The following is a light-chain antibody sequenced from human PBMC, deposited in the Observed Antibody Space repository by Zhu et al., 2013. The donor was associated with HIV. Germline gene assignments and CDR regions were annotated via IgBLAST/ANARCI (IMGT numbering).Light chain of an antibody. CDR2: LAS. Sequence: DIVMTQSPLSLPVTPGEPASISCRSSQSLLHSNGYYYLDWYLQKPGQSPQLLIYLASHRASGVPDRFSGSGSGTDFTLKISRVEAEDVGVYYCMQGAHWPPTFGQGTKVEIK. J-gene: IGKJ1*01. V-gene: IGKV2-28*01. CDR3: MQGAHWPPT. CDR1: QSLLHSNGYYY.